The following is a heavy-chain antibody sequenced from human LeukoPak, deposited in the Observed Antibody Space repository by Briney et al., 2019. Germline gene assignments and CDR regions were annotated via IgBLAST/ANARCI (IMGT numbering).Heavy chain of an antibody. CDR3: ARDRDSSGWFDY. V-gene: IGHV4-59*11. CDR1: GGSISGLY. J-gene: IGHJ4*02. D-gene: IGHD6-19*01. CDR2: IYYSGSA. Sequence: PSETLSLTCTVSGGSISGLYWGWIRQPPGKGLEWIGFIYYSGSANYNPSLKSRVTMSVDMSKNQFSLKLSSMTAADTAFYYCARDRDSSGWFDYWGQGALVTVSS.